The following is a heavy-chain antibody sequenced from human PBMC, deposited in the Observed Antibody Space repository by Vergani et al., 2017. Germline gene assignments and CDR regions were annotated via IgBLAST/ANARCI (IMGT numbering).Heavy chain of an antibody. CDR3: ERENTETNGHLYYYYYMDV. J-gene: IGHJ6*03. Sequence: QVQLQQWGGGLLKPSETLSLTCVVNGGSFTSYHWTWIRQSPGEGLEWVGDIDHTGRPDYNPSLKSRLTMSVDKSRNQFSLTLNSVTATDTAIYFCERENTETNGHLYYYYYMDVWGQGTAVTVS. CDR2: IDHTGRP. V-gene: IGHV4-34*01. CDR1: GGSFTSYH. D-gene: IGHD4-11*01.